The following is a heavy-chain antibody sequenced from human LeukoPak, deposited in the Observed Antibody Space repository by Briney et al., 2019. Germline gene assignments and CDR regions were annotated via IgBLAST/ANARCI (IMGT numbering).Heavy chain of an antibody. D-gene: IGHD5-12*01. J-gene: IGHJ6*02. CDR3: AKDRGGYGVPVYYYYGMDV. CDR1: GFTFSSYG. CDR2: ISYDGSNK. Sequence: GRSLRLSCAASGFTFSSYGMHWVRQAPGKGLEWVAAISYDGSNKYYADSVKGRFTISRDNSKNTLYQQMNSLRAEDTAVYYCAKDRGGYGVPVYYYYGMDVWGQGTTVTVSS. V-gene: IGHV3-30*18.